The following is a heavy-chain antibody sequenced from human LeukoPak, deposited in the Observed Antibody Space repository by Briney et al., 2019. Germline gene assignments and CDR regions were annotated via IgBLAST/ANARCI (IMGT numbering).Heavy chain of an antibody. CDR2: ISSSSSYI. Sequence: GGSLRLSCAASGFTFSSYSMHWVRQAPGEWLEWVSSISSSSSYIYYADSVKGRFTISRDNAKNSLYLQMNSLRAEDTAVYYCAELGITMIGGVWGKGTTVTISS. CDR1: GFTFSSYS. CDR3: AELGITMIGGV. D-gene: IGHD3-10*02. J-gene: IGHJ6*04. V-gene: IGHV3-21*01.